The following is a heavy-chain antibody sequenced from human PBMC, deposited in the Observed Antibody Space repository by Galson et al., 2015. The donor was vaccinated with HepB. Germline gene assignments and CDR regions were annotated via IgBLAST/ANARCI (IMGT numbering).Heavy chain of an antibody. D-gene: IGHD3-22*01. V-gene: IGHV4-38-2*02. CDR3: ARVIAGSSGYPSPYDAFDI. Sequence: ETLSLTCTVSGYSISSGYYWGWIRQPPGKGLEWIGSIYHSGSTYYNPSLKSRVTISVDTSKNQFSLKLSSVTAADTAVYYCARVIAGSSGYPSPYDAFDIWGQGTMVTVSS. CDR2: IYHSGST. CDR1: GYSISSGYY. J-gene: IGHJ3*02.